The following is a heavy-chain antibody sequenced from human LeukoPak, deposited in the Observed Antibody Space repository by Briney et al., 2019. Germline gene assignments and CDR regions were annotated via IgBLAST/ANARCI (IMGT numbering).Heavy chain of an antibody. Sequence: PGGSLRLSCAASGFTFSTYAMTWVRQAPGKGLEWVSTITNSAASSYFADSPKGRFTISRDNSKNTLYLQMNSLRAEDTAVYYCARDQEGFDYWGQGTLVTVSS. J-gene: IGHJ4*02. CDR3: ARDQEGFDY. CDR2: ITNSAASS. V-gene: IGHV3-23*01. CDR1: GFTFSTYA.